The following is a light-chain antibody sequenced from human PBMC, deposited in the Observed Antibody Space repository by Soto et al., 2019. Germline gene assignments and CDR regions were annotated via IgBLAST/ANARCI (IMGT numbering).Light chain of an antibody. CDR2: DAS. CDR1: QSVSNN. Sequence: EIVMTQSPATLSVSPGERATPSCRASQSVSNNLAWYQQRPGQAPRLLIYDASTRATGVQARFSGSGSGTEFTLTITSLQSEDFAVYYCQQYNKWPPVTFGGGTKVDIK. J-gene: IGKJ4*01. V-gene: IGKV3-15*01. CDR3: QQYNKWPPVT.